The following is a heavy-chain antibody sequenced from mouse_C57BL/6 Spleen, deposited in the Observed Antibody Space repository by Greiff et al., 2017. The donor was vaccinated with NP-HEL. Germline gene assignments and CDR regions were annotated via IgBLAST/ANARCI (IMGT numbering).Heavy chain of an antibody. V-gene: IGHV1-72*01. CDR3: AREEHYDERRV. Sequence: QVQLQQPGAELVKPGASVKLSCKASGYTFTSYWMHWVKQRPGRGLEWIGRIDPNSGGTKYNEKFKSKATLTVDKPSSTAYMQRSSLTSEDAAGYYCAREEHYDERRVWGTGATVTVSS. J-gene: IGHJ1*03. CDR2: IDPNSGGT. CDR1: GYTFTSYW. D-gene: IGHD2-3*01.